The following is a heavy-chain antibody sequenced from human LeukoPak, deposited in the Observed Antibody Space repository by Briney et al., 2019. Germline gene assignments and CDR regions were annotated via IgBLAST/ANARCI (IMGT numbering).Heavy chain of an antibody. Sequence: GRSLRLSCAASGFTFSNYAMHWVRQAPGKGLEWVSAISINALKTYYGDSVKGRFIISRDNSKNTLYLQMNSLRVEDTAVYYCANEIRPNDYWGQGTLVTVSP. V-gene: IGHV3-23*01. CDR3: ANEIRPNDY. D-gene: IGHD4-17*01. J-gene: IGHJ4*02. CDR1: GFTFSNYA. CDR2: ISINALKT.